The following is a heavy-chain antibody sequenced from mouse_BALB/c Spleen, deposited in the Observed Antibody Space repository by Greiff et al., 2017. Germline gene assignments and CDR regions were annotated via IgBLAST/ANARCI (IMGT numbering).Heavy chain of an antibody. CDR3: ARWRGGYPPGRFDV. CDR1: GYSITSDYA. Sequence: EVQRVESGPGLVKPSQSLSLTCTVTGYSITSDYAWNWIRQFPGNKLEWMGYISYSGSTSYNPSLKSRISITRDTSKNQFFLQLNSVTTEDTATYYGARWRGGYPPGRFDVWGAGTTVTVSS. J-gene: IGHJ1*01. CDR2: ISYSGST. D-gene: IGHD2-2*01. V-gene: IGHV3-2*02.